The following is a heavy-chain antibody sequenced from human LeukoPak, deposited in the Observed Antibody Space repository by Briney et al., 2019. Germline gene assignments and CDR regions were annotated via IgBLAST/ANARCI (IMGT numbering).Heavy chain of an antibody. CDR2: LNGNGDYT. Sequence: GGSLRLSCAVSGFTFSSYWMYWVRQAPGKGLVWVSRLNGNGDYTNYEDSVKGRFTISRDNAKNSLYLQMNSLRAEDTAVYYCARDFHDVGFDYWGQGTLVTVSS. V-gene: IGHV3-74*01. CDR1: GFTFSSYW. CDR3: ARDFHDVGFDY. J-gene: IGHJ4*02. D-gene: IGHD1-1*01.